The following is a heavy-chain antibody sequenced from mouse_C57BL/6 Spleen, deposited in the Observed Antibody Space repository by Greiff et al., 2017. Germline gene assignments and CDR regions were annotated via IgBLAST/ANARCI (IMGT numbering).Heavy chain of an antibody. J-gene: IGHJ4*01. CDR3: TTRDYGNFGLMDY. D-gene: IGHD2-1*01. Sequence: EVQLQQSGAELVRPGASVKLSCTASGFNIKDYYMHWVKQRPEQGLEWIGRIDPEDGDTEYAPKFQGKATMTADTSSNTAYLQLSSLTSEDTAVYYCTTRDYGNFGLMDYWGQGTSVTVSS. V-gene: IGHV14-1*01. CDR1: GFNIKDYY. CDR2: IDPEDGDT.